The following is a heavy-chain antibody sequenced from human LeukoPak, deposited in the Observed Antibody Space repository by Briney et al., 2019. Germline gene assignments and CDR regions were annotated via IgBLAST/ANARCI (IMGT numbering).Heavy chain of an antibody. CDR3: TSLVGSPTY. V-gene: IGHV3-15*01. CDR1: VCPFQYAW. Sequence: GGSLRLSCADSVCPFQYAWMSGVRQAPGEGLEWVGRIKSKRDGETRDYAALVKSRFSISRDDSKNTVYLQINSLRTDHTALYYCTSLVGSPTYWGQGTLVAVSS. J-gene: IGHJ4*02. D-gene: IGHD4-23*01. CDR2: IKSKRDGETR.